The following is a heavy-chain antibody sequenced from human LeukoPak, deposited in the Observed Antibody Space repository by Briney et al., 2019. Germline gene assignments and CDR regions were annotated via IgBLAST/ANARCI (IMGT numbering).Heavy chain of an antibody. V-gene: IGHV4-39*06. CDR2: IYYSGSS. CDR3: ARAMIRGVIGDAFDI. Sequence: SETLSLTCTVSGGSSSRNSYYWGWIRQPPGKGLEWMGSIYYSGSSYYNPTLKSRVTISVDTSKNRFPLKLSSVTATDTAVYHCARAMIRGVIGDAFDIWGQGTMVTVSS. D-gene: IGHD3-10*01. J-gene: IGHJ3*02. CDR1: GGSSSRNSYY.